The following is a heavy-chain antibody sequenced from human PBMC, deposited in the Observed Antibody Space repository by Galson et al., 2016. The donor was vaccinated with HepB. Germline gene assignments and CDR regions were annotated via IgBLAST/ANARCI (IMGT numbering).Heavy chain of an antibody. CDR1: GYTLSTYA. D-gene: IGHD3-16*02. CDR3: ARTYYDYVWGSYRQVFDAFDI. Sequence: SLRLSCAGSGYTLSTYAVNWVRQAPGKGLEWVSGISGSGGRTYYADSVKGRFTISRDNSKNTLYLQMNSLRAEDTAVYYCARTYYDYVWGSYRQVFDAFDIWGQGTMVTVSS. V-gene: IGHV3-23*01. CDR2: ISGSGGRT. J-gene: IGHJ3*02.